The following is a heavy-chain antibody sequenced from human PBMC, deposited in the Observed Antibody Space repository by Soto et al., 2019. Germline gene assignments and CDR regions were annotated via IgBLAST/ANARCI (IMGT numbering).Heavy chain of an antibody. D-gene: IGHD2-15*01. J-gene: IGHJ6*02. CDR1: GGTFSSYA. CDR2: IIPIFGTA. V-gene: IGHV1-69*13. Sequence: SVKVSCKASGGTFSSYAISWVRQAPGQGLEWMGGIIPIFGTANYAQKFQGRVTITADESTSTAYMELSSLRSEDTAVYYCAKDFPKIEMATSYYYYGMDVWGQGTTVTVSS. CDR3: AKDFPKIEMATSYYYYGMDV.